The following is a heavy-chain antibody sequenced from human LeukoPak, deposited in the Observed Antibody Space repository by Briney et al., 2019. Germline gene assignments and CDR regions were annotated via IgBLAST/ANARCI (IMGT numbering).Heavy chain of an antibody. CDR3: ASNMVRAEGDY. V-gene: IGHV3-48*04. D-gene: IGHD3-10*01. CDR2: ISSSGSTI. CDR1: GFTFSSYW. Sequence: PGGSLRLSCAASGFTFSSYWMHWVRQAPGKGLEWVSYISSSGSTIYYADSVKGRFTISRDNAKNSLYLQMNSLRAEDTAVYYCASNMVRAEGDYWGQGTLVTVSS. J-gene: IGHJ4*02.